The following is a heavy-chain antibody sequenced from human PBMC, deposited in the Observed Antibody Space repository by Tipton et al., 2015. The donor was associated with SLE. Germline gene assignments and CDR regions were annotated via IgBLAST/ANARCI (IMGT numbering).Heavy chain of an antibody. J-gene: IGHJ3*01. V-gene: IGHV1-45*01. CDR3: ATRASYGDFDV. CDR1: GYTFTYRY. Sequence: QLVQSGAEMKKAGSSVKVSCKASGYTFTYRYVHWARQAPGQALECMGWITPFNGDTKYAQKFQDRVTITRDKSMNTAYMELSSLRFEDTAIYYCATRASYGDFDVWGQGTMVTVSS. CDR2: ITPFNGDT. D-gene: IGHD4-17*01.